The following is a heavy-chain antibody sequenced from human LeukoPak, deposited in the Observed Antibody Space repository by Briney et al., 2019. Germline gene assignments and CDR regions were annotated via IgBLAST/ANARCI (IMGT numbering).Heavy chain of an antibody. V-gene: IGHV3-23*01. CDR2: ISGSGDTT. Sequence: GGSLRLSCAASGFTFSSYAMSWVRLAPGKGLEWVSTISGSGDTTYYADSVRGRFTVSRDNSKDTLYLQMNSLRAENTAVYYCARTPQKYCSSTTCYPDYWGQGTLVTVSS. CDR3: ARTPQKYCSSTTCYPDY. CDR1: GFTFSSYA. J-gene: IGHJ4*02. D-gene: IGHD2-2*01.